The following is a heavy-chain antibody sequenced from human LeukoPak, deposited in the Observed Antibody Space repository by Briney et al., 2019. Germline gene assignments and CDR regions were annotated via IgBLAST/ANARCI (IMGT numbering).Heavy chain of an antibody. V-gene: IGHV3-9*01. CDR1: GFTFDDYA. Sequence: GGSLRLSCAASGFTFDDYAMHWVRQAPGKGLEWVSGISWNSGSIGYADSVKGRFTISRDNAKNTVSLQMSSLRVEDTAVYYCARDYCSSPTCYMFHGTPRLEDWGQGTLVTVSS. D-gene: IGHD2-2*01. CDR3: ARDYCSSPTCYMFHGTPRLED. CDR2: ISWNSGSI. J-gene: IGHJ4*02.